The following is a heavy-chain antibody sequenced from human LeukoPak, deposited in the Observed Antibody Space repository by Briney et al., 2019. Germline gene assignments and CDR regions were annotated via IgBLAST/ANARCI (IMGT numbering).Heavy chain of an antibody. D-gene: IGHD2-15*01. CDR2: INPHNGGT. J-gene: IGHJ3*02. CDR1: GGTFSSYA. Sequence: ASVKVSCKASGGTFSSYAISWVRQAPGQGLEWMGWINPHNGGTNYAQRFQGRVTMTTDTSITTAYMELSSLKSDDTALYYCAKGIAPIAVVVVAATIEKDAFDIWGQGTMVTVSS. CDR3: AKGIAPIAVVVVAATIEKDAFDI. V-gene: IGHV1-2*02.